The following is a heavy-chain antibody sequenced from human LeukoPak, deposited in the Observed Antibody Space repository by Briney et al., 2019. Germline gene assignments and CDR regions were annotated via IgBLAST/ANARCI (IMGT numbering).Heavy chain of an antibody. V-gene: IGHV3-43D*03. CDR1: GFTFDDYA. CDR3: ARGGVDYDGSGTYYLMYYFDY. D-gene: IGHD3-10*01. Sequence: GGSLRLSCAASGFTFDDYAMHWVRQAPGKGLEWVSLISWDGGSTYYADSVKGRFTISRDNSKNSLYLQMNSLRAEDTAVYFCARGGVDYDGSGTYYLMYYFDYWGQGALVTVYS. J-gene: IGHJ4*02. CDR2: ISWDGGST.